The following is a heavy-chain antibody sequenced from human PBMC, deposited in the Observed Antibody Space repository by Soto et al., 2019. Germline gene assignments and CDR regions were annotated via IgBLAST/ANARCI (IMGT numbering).Heavy chain of an antibody. CDR1: GYDFNSYR. CDR3: ARRGLPSTIGGAAWAYLDH. Sequence: APVKVSCKASGYDFNSYRINWVRQGPGQRPEWVGWINVANGNAQYSRKVQDRVTITRDTSATTVYMLLSSLRSEDTAVYFCARRGLPSTIGGAAWAYLDHWGQGTLLTVSS. CDR2: INVANGNA. D-gene: IGHD1-26*01. J-gene: IGHJ4*02. V-gene: IGHV1-3*01.